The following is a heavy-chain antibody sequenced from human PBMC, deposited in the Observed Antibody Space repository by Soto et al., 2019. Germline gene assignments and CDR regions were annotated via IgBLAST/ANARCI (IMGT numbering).Heavy chain of an antibody. CDR1: GGTFSSYA. D-gene: IGHD4-17*01. CDR3: ARDVRVSSRRLQRLPGGMDV. V-gene: IGHV1-69*06. J-gene: IGHJ6*02. CDR2: IIPIFGTA. Sequence: SVQVSCKASGGTFSSYAISWVRQAPGQGLEWMEGIIPIFGTANYAQKFQGRVTITADKSTSTAYMELSSLRSEDTAVYYCARDVRVSSRRLQRLPGGMDVWGQGTTVTVSS.